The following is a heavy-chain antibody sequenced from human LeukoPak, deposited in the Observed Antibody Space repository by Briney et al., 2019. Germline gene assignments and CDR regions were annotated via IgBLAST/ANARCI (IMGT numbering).Heavy chain of an antibody. D-gene: IGHD6-19*01. CDR1: GFTLSSYA. V-gene: IGHV3-23*01. CDR2: ISGSGGST. J-gene: IGHJ4*02. Sequence: GGSLRLSCAASGFTLSSYAMSWVRQAPGKGLEWVSRISGSGGSTYYADSVKGRFTISRDNSKNTLYMQMNSLRAKDTAVYYCAKGNSGWYDYWGQGTLVTVSS. CDR3: AKGNSGWYDY.